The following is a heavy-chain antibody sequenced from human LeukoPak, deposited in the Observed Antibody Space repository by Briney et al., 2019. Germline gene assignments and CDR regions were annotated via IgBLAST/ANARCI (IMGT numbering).Heavy chain of an antibody. V-gene: IGHV3-23*01. D-gene: IGHD6-19*01. J-gene: IGHJ4*02. CDR3: AKQSTIAVAGIFDY. CDR1: GFTFSSYA. Sequence: PGGSLRLSCAASGFTFSSYAMSWVRQAPGKGLEWVSAVSGSGGSTYYADSVKGRFTISRDNSKNTLYLQMNSLRAGDTAVYYCAKQSTIAVAGIFDYWGQGTLVTVSS. CDR2: VSGSGGST.